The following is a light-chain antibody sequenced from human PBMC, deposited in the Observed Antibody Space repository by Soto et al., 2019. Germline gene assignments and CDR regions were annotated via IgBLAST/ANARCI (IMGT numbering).Light chain of an antibody. V-gene: IGLV1-47*03. Sequence: QSVLTQPPSASGTPGQRVTISCSGSSSNIGSNYVYWYQQLPGTAPKLLIYRNNQRPSGVPDRFSGSKSGTSASLAISGLWSEDEADYYCAAWDDSLDVVFGGGTKVTVL. CDR2: RNN. J-gene: IGLJ2*01. CDR1: SSNIGSNY. CDR3: AAWDDSLDVV.